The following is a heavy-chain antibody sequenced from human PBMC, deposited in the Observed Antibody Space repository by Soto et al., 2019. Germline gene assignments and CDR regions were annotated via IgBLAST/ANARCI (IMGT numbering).Heavy chain of an antibody. Sequence: EVQLVESGGGLVKPGGSLRLSCAASGFTFGTYSMNWVRQAPGKGLEWVSSISKSGSYIYYADSVRGRFTISRDNAKDALYLQMNSQRAEDAALYYCARDLYSGTRDYFRVGMDVWGQGTTVIVSS. CDR1: GFTFGTYS. CDR3: ARDLYSGTRDYFRVGMDV. D-gene: IGHD3-10*01. V-gene: IGHV3-21*01. CDR2: ISKSGSYI. J-gene: IGHJ6*02.